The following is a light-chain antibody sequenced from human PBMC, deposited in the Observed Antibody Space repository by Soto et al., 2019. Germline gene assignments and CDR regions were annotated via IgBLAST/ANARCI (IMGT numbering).Light chain of an antibody. J-gene: IGLJ1*01. CDR1: SSDIGGYNY. CDR2: EVS. V-gene: IGLV2-14*01. Sequence: QSALTQPASVSGAPGQSITISCSGSSSDIGGYNYVSWYQHHPGKVPKVIIYEVSNRPSGVSSRFSGSKSGNTASLTISGLQAEDEADYYCISYTGSSTSDVFGSGTKVTVL. CDR3: ISYTGSSTSDV.